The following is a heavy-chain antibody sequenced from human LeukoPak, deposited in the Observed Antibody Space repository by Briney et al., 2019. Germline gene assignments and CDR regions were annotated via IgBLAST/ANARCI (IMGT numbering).Heavy chain of an antibody. V-gene: IGHV1-69*05. CDR2: IIPIFGTA. Sequence: ASVKVSCKASGGTFSSYAISWVRQAPGQGLEWMGRIIPIFGTANYAQKFQGRVTITTDESTSTAYMELSSLRSEDTAVYYCARDLYYYDSSGYSPHYFDYWGQGTLVTVSS. J-gene: IGHJ4*02. CDR1: GGTFSSYA. D-gene: IGHD3-22*01. CDR3: ARDLYYYDSSGYSPHYFDY.